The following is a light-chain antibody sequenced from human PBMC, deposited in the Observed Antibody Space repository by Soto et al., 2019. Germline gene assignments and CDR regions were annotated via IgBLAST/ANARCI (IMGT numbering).Light chain of an antibody. CDR2: DAF. Sequence: EIVLTQSPATLSLSPGERAILSCRASQNIITYLAWYQQKTGKAPRLLIYDAFNRAAGTPARFSGSGSGTDFILTISSLEPEDFAVYYCQRDLFGPGTKVDIK. V-gene: IGKV3-11*01. CDR1: QNIITY. CDR3: QRDL. J-gene: IGKJ3*01.